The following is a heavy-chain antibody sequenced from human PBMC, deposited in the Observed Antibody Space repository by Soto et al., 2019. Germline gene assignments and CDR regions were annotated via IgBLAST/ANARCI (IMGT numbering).Heavy chain of an antibody. V-gene: IGHV3-48*01. CDR1: GFTFSSYS. J-gene: IGHJ4*02. Sequence: GGSLRLSCAASGFTFSSYSMNWVRQAPGKGLEWVSYISSSSSTIYYADSVKGRFTISRDNAKNSLYLQMNSLRAEDTAVYYCARAPGVPYYDILTGVENYFDYWGQGTLVTVSS. D-gene: IGHD3-9*01. CDR3: ARAPGVPYYDILTGVENYFDY. CDR2: ISSSSSTI.